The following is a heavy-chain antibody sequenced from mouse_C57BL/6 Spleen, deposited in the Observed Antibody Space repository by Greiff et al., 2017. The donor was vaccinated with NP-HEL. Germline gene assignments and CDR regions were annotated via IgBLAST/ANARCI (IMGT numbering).Heavy chain of an antibody. V-gene: IGHV1-72*01. J-gene: IGHJ4*01. CDR1: GYTFTSYW. CDR3: AGHYYAMDY. Sequence: VQLQQPGAELVKPGASVKLSCKASGYTFTSYWLHWVKQRPGRGLEWIGRIDPNSCGTKYNEKFKSKATLTVDKPSSTAYMPLSSLTSEDSAVYYCAGHYYAMDYWGKGTSVTVSS. CDR2: IDPNSCGT.